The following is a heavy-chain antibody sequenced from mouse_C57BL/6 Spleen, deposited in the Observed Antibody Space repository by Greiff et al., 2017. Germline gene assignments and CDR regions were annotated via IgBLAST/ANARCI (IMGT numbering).Heavy chain of an antibody. CDR2: IDPSDSYT. D-gene: IGHD1-1*01. Sequence: QVQLQQPGAELVMPGASVKLSCKASGYTFTSYWMHWVKQRPGQGLEWIGEIDPSDSYTNYNQKFKGQSTLTVDKSSSTAYMQLSSLTSEDSAVYYCARRYYGSSWFAYWGQGTLVTVSA. CDR3: ARRYYGSSWFAY. CDR1: GYTFTSYW. V-gene: IGHV1-69*01. J-gene: IGHJ3*01.